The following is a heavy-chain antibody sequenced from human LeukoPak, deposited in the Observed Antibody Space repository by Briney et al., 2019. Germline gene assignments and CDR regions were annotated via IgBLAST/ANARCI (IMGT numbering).Heavy chain of an antibody. CDR2: ISYDGSNK. J-gene: IGHJ5*02. CDR3: AKPGIAAAGTKGVWFDP. V-gene: IGHV3-30*18. D-gene: IGHD6-13*01. Sequence: PGRSLRLSCAASGFTFSSYGMHWVRQAPGKGLEWVAVISYDGSNKYYADSVKGRFTISRDNSKNTLYLQMNSLRAEDTAVYYCAKPGIAAAGTKGVWFDPWGQRTLVTVSS. CDR1: GFTFSSYG.